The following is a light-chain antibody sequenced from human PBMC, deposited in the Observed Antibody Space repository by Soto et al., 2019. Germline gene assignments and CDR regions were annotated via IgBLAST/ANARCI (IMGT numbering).Light chain of an antibody. Sequence: DIQMTQSPSSLSASVGDRVTITCQASQDINTYLNWYQQKSGKAPKLLIYDASNLETRVPSRFSGSGSGTDFTFTISSLQPEDIATYHCQQYDSVPSTFGQGTKVEIK. V-gene: IGKV1-33*01. CDR2: DAS. CDR3: QQYDSVPST. J-gene: IGKJ2*01. CDR1: QDINTY.